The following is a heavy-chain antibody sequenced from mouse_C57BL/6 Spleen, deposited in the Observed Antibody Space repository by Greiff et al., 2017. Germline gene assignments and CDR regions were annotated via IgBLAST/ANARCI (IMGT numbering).Heavy chain of an antibody. CDR3: ARGYYGSGSWYFDV. J-gene: IGHJ1*03. CDR1: GYTFTDYY. D-gene: IGHD1-1*01. CDR2: IDPGSGNT. Sequence: VQLQQSGAELVRPGASVKLSCKASGYTFTDYYINWVKQRPGQGLEWIARIDPGSGNTYYNEKFKGKATLTADKSSSTAYMQLSSLTSEDSAVYCSARGYYGSGSWYFDVWGTGATVTV. V-gene: IGHV1-76*01.